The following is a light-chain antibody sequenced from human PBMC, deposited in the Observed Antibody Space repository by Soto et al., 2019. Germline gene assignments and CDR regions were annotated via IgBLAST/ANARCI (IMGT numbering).Light chain of an antibody. Sequence: IVLRQSPGTLSFCPGERATLSCRASQSVSSSYLAWYHQKPGQVPRLLIYGASSRATGIPDRFSGSGSGTDFTLTISRLESEVFGVYYCRQYGSSPITFGSDTRLEV. CDR1: QSVSSSY. CDR2: GAS. V-gene: IGKV3-20*01. J-gene: IGKJ5*01. CDR3: RQYGSSPIT.